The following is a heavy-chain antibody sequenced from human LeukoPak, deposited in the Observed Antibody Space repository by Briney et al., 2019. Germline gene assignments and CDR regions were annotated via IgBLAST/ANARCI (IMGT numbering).Heavy chain of an antibody. V-gene: IGHV3-23*01. CDR1: GFTFNSYA. CDR2: IGTAGDT. Sequence: GESLRLSCAASGFTFNSYAMSWVRQAPGKGLEWVSAIGTAGDTYYADSVNGRFTISRDNSKNTLYLQMSSLRAEDTAVYYCAKNPPGGYFDYWGQGTLVTVSS. CDR3: AKNPPGGYFDY. J-gene: IGHJ4*02. D-gene: IGHD1-26*01.